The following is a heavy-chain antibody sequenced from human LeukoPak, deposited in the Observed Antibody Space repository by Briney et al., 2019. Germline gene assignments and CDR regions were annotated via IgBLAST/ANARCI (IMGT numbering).Heavy chain of an antibody. Sequence: SETLSLTCTASGGSISSSSYYWGWIRQPPGEGLEWIGSIYYSGSTYYNPSLKSRVTISVDTSKNQFSLKLSFVTAADTAVYYCARRRGSSGYFDYWGQGTLVTVSS. D-gene: IGHD3-22*01. CDR2: IYYSGST. CDR3: ARRRGSSGYFDY. J-gene: IGHJ4*02. CDR1: GGSISSSSYY. V-gene: IGHV4-39*07.